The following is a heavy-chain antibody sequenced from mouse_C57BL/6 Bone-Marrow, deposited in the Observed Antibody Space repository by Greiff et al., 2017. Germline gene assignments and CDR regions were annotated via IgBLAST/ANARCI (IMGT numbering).Heavy chain of an antibody. Sequence: VQLQQPGAELVKPGASVKLSCKASGYTFTSYWMQWVKQRPGQGLEWIGEIDPSDSDTNYNQQFKGKATLTVDTSSSTAYMQLSSLTSEDSAVYYGARWGYGNPWYFDVWGTGTTVTVSS. CDR3: ARWGYGNPWYFDV. D-gene: IGHD1-1*01. V-gene: IGHV1-50*01. CDR2: IDPSDSDT. J-gene: IGHJ1*03. CDR1: GYTFTSYW.